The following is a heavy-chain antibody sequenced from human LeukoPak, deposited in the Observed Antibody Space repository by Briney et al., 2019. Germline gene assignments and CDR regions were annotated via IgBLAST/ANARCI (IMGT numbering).Heavy chain of an antibody. V-gene: IGHV3-48*03. CDR2: ISSSGSTI. J-gene: IGHJ5*02. Sequence: GGSLRLSCAASGFTFSSYEMNWVRQAPGKGLEWVSYISSSGSTIYYADSVKGRFTISRDNAKNSLYLQMYSLRAEDTAVYYCAREIVVVVAATHRNWFDPWGQGTLVTASS. CDR1: GFTFSSYE. CDR3: AREIVVVVAATHRNWFDP. D-gene: IGHD2-15*01.